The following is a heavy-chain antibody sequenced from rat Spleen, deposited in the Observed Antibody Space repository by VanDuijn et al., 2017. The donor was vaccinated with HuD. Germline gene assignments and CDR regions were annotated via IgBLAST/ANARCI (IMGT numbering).Heavy chain of an antibody. Sequence: EVQLVESGGGLVQPGRSLKLSCAASGFTFSNYGMAWVRQAPTKGLEWVATISYDGGGTYYADSVEGRFTISRDNAKSTLYLQMDSLRSEDTASYYCVRHGYTRYYFDYWGQGVMVTVSS. CDR1: GFTFSNYG. CDR3: VRHGYTRYYFDY. D-gene: IGHD1-9*01. CDR2: ISYDGGGT. V-gene: IGHV5-29*01. J-gene: IGHJ2*01.